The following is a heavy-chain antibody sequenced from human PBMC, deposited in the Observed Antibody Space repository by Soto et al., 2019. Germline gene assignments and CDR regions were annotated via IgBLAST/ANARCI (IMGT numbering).Heavy chain of an antibody. V-gene: IGHV3-30-3*01. CDR1: GFTFSSYA. J-gene: IGHJ4*02. CDR2: ISYDGSNK. D-gene: IGHD3-3*01. CDR3: ARARSDYDFWSGYYSLDY. Sequence: ESGGGVVQPGRSLRLSCAASGFTFSSYAMHWVRQAPGKGLEWVAVISYDGSNKYYADSVKGRFTISRDNSKNTLYLQMNSLRAEDTAVYYCARARSDYDFWSGYYSLDYWGQGTLVTVSS.